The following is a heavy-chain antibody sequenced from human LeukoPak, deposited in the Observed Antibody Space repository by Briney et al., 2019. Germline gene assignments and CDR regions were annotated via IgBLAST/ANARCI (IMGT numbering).Heavy chain of an antibody. J-gene: IGHJ4*02. CDR3: ARGFRGYDFWSGYQRGFDY. CDR1: GGTFSSYA. D-gene: IGHD3-3*01. Sequence: SVKVSCEASGGTFSSYAISWVRQAPGQGLEWMGGIIPIFGTANYAQKFQGRVTITADKSTSTAYMELSSLRSEDTAVYYCARGFRGYDFWSGYQRGFDYWGQGTLVTVSS. CDR2: IIPIFGTA. V-gene: IGHV1-69*06.